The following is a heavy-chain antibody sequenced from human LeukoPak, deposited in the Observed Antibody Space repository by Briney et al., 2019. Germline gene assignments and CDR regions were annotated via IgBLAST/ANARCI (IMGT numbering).Heavy chain of an antibody. Sequence: GGSLRLSCAAPGFTFSSYSMNWVRQAPGKGLEWVSSISSSSSYIYYADSVKGRFTISRDNAKNSLYLQMNSLRAEDTAVYYCARDRNTVFDYWGQGTLVTVSS. CDR1: GFTFSSYS. CDR3: ARDRNTVFDY. CDR2: ISSSSSYI. V-gene: IGHV3-21*01. D-gene: IGHD1-14*01. J-gene: IGHJ4*02.